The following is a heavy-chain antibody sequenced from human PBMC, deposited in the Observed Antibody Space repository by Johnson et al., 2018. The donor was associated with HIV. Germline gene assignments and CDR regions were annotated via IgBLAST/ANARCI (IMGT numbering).Heavy chain of an antibody. D-gene: IGHD6-6*01. J-gene: IGHJ3*02. V-gene: IGHV3-30*04. CDR3: AKDPPYSSSSPGAFDI. CDR2: ISYDGNNK. Sequence: QVQLVESGGGVVQPGRSLRLSCAASGFTFSSYAMHWVRQAPGKGLEWVAVISYDGNNKYYADSVTGRFTFSRDNSKNTLSLQMNSLRAEDTAVYYCAKDPPYSSSSPGAFDIWGQGTMVTVSS. CDR1: GFTFSSYA.